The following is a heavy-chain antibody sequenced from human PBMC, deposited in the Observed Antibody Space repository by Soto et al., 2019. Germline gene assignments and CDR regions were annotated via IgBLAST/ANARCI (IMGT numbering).Heavy chain of an antibody. Sequence: QLQLQESGSGLVKPSQTLSLTCAVSGGSISRGGYSWSWIRQPPGKDLEWIGYIYHSVSSYCNPSLKSLVSIAVDRSNYQFSLKLSFVTAADTAVYYCAAGGGLPRYYWGQGTLVTVSS. CDR3: AAGGGLPRYY. CDR2: IYHSVSS. D-gene: IGHD5-12*01. CDR1: GGSISRGGYS. V-gene: IGHV4-30-2*01. J-gene: IGHJ4*02.